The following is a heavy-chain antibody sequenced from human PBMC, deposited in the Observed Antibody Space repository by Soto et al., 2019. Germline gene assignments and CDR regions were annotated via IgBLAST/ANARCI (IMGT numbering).Heavy chain of an antibody. Sequence: PGGSLRLSCAASGFTFSRYWMDWVRQAPRKGLERVATIKHEGSEQYYVDSVKGRFIVSRDNAKNSLFLQMNGLRVEDTAVYFCVRAMGTDGWSNHPFDIWGQGTMVTVSS. V-gene: IGHV3-7*04. CDR1: GFTFSRYW. CDR2: IKHEGSEQ. D-gene: IGHD6-19*01. J-gene: IGHJ3*02. CDR3: VRAMGTDGWSNHPFDI.